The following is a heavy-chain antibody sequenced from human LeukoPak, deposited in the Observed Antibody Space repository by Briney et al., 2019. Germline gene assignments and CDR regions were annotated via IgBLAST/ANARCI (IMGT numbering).Heavy chain of an antibody. Sequence: SETLSLTCGVYGGSFSGYYWSWIRQPPGKGLEWIGEINDSGSTNYNPSLKSRATISADTSKNQFSLNLSSVTAADTAVYYCARHMLGGKRSFDSWGQGTLVTVSS. J-gene: IGHJ4*02. D-gene: IGHD4-23*01. CDR2: INDSGST. CDR1: GGSFSGYY. CDR3: ARHMLGGKRSFDS. V-gene: IGHV4-34*01.